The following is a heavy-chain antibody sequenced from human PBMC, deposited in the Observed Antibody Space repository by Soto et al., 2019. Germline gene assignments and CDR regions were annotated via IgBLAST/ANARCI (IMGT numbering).Heavy chain of an antibody. CDR3: ARDRTPAGYSSGWSNDAFDI. CDR2: TYYRSKWYN. D-gene: IGHD6-19*01. J-gene: IGHJ3*02. Sequence: SQTLSLTCAISGDSVSSNSAAWNWIRQSPSRGLEWLGRTYYRSKWYNDYAVSVKSRITINPDTSKNQFSLQLNSVTPEDTAVYYCARDRTPAGYSSGWSNDAFDIWGQGTMVTVSS. CDR1: GDSVSSNSAA. V-gene: IGHV6-1*01.